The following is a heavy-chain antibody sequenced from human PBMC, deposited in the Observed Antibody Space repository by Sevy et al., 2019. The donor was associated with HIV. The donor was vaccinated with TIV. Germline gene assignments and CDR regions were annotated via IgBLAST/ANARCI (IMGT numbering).Heavy chain of an antibody. J-gene: IGHJ6*03. D-gene: IGHD3-10*01. CDR3: ARALGFGELSLYMDV. CDR2: IYPGDSDT. V-gene: IGHV5-51*01. Sequence: GESLKISCKGSGYSFTSYWIGWVRQMPGKGLEWMGIIYPGDSDTRYSPSFQGQVTISADKSISTAYLQWSSLKASDTAMHYCARALGFGELSLYMDVWGKGTTVTVSS. CDR1: GYSFTSYW.